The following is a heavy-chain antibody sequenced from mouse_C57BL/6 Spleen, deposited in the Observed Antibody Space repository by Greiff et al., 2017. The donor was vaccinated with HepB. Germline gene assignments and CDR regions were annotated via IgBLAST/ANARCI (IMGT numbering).Heavy chain of an antibody. CDR1: GFTFSDYG. D-gene: IGHD1-1*01. CDR2: ISSGSSTI. Sequence: EVQRVESGGGLVKPGGSLKLSCAASGFTFSDYGMHWVRQAPEKGLEWVAYISSGSSTIYYADTVTGRFTISRDNAKNTLFLQMTSLRSEDTAMYYCARPAYYGSSDFDYWGQGTTLTVSS. CDR3: ARPAYYGSSDFDY. V-gene: IGHV5-17*01. J-gene: IGHJ2*01.